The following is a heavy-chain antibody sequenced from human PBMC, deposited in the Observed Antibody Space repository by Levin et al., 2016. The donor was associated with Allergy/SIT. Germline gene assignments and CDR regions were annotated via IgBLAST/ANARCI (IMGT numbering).Heavy chain of an antibody. J-gene: IGHJ4*02. D-gene: IGHD1-26*01. V-gene: IGHV3-30*18. CDR3: AKDSADIEANSGSYVPVVYYFDY. CDR1: GFTFSSYG. CDR2: ISYDGSNK. Sequence: LSLTCAASGFTFSSYGMHWVRQAPGKGLEWVAVISYDGSNKYYADSVKGRFTISRDNSKNTLYLQMNSLRAEDTAVYYCAKDSADIEANSGSYVPVVYYFDYWGQGTLVTVSS.